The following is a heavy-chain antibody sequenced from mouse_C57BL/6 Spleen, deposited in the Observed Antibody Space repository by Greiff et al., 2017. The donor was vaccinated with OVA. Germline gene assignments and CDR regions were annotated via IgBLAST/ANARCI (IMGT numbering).Heavy chain of an antibody. CDR1: GFNIKDDY. CDR3: FSIYYDYDDY. V-gene: IGHV14-4*01. Sequence: EVQLQQSGAELVRPGASVKLSCTASGFNIKDDYMHWVKQRPEQGLEWIGWIDPENGDTEYASKFQGKATITADTSSNTAYLQLSSLTSEDTAVYYCFSIYYDYDDYWGQGTTLTVSS. D-gene: IGHD2-4*01. J-gene: IGHJ2*01. CDR2: IDPENGDT.